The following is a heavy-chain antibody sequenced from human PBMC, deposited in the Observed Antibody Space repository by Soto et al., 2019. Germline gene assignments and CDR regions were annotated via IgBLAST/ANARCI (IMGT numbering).Heavy chain of an antibody. Sequence: GGSLRLSCAASGFSFIEYAINWVRQVPGRGLEYVAGIGGRGGNAFYADSMKGRFSISRDNSKNTVYLHMHNLRVDDSAMYYCAKARHSGDFAGSYDSWGQGTLVTVSS. D-gene: IGHD2-21*02. CDR3: AKARHSGDFAGSYDS. CDR1: GFSFIEYA. V-gene: IGHV3-23*01. J-gene: IGHJ5*02. CDR2: IGGRGGNA.